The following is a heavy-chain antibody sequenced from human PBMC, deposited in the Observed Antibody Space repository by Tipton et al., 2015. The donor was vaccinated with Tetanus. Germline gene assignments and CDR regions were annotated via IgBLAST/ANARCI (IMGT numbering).Heavy chain of an antibody. CDR1: GGSFSGYY. V-gene: IGHV4-34*01. CDR2: INHSGST. Sequence: TLSLTCAVYGGSFSGYYWSWIRQPPRKGLEWIGEINHSGSTNYNPSLKSRVTISVDTSKNQFSLKLSSVTAADTAVYYCARHRPYDFWAYGMDVWGQGTTVTVSS. D-gene: IGHD3-3*01. J-gene: IGHJ6*02. CDR3: ARHRPYDFWAYGMDV.